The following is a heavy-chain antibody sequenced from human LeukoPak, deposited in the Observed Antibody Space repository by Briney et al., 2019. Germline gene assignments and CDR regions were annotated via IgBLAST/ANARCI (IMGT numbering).Heavy chain of an antibody. Sequence: AASVKVSCKASGGTFSSYAISWVRQAPGQGLEWMGGIIPIFGTANYAQKFQGRVTITTDESTSTAYMELSSLRSEDTAVYYCALLGPKVGASLWFDPWGQGTLVTVSS. CDR3: ALLGPKVGASLWFDP. CDR1: GGTFSSYA. CDR2: IIPIFGTA. J-gene: IGHJ5*02. D-gene: IGHD1-26*01. V-gene: IGHV1-69*05.